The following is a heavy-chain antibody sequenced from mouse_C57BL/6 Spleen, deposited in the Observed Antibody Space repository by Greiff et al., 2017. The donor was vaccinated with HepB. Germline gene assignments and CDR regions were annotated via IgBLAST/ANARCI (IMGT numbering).Heavy chain of an antibody. Sequence: LVESGPELVKPGASVKISCKASGYAFSSSWMNWVKQRPGKGLEWIGRIYPGDGDTNYNGKFKGKATLTADKSSSTAYMPLSSLTSEDSAVYFCAREGWLLTWFAYWGQGTLVTVSA. J-gene: IGHJ3*01. CDR2: IYPGDGDT. V-gene: IGHV1-82*01. CDR3: AREGWLLTWFAY. D-gene: IGHD2-3*01. CDR1: GYAFSSSW.